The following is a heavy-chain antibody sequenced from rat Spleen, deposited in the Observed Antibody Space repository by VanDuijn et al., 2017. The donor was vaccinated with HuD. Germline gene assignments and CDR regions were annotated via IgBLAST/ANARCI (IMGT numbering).Heavy chain of an antibody. CDR2: IWGNGDT. Sequence: QVQLKESGPGLVKPSLTLSLTCTVSGFSLSNYGVIWVRQPPGKGLEWMGVIWGNGDTNYISVLKSRLSISRDTSKSQVFLKMNSLQTEDTAMYFCARGWFAYWGQGTLVTVSS. V-gene: IGHV2-13*01. J-gene: IGHJ3*01. CDR3: ARGWFAY. CDR1: GFSLSNYG.